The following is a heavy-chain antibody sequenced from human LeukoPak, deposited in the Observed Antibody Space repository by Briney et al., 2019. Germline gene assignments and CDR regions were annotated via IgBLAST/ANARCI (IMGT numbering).Heavy chain of an antibody. CDR3: ARGKYSSGWFDY. D-gene: IGHD6-19*01. Sequence: PSETLSLTCAVYRGSFRGYYWSWIRQPPGKGLEWIGEINHSGSTNYNPSLKSRVTISVDTSKNQFSLKLSSVTAEDTAVYYCARGKYSSGWFDYWGQGTLVTVSS. CDR2: INHSGST. V-gene: IGHV4-34*01. CDR1: RGSFRGYY. J-gene: IGHJ4*02.